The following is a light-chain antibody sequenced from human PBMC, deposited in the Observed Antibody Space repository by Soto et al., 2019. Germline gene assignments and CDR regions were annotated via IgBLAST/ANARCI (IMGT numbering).Light chain of an antibody. CDR3: DSYGGNDVV. V-gene: IGLV2-8*01. CDR2: GVT. CDR1: SSDVGGYNY. J-gene: IGLJ3*02. Sequence: QSALTQPPSASGSPGQSVTISCTGTSSDVGGYNYVSWFQQNPGKAPKLIIYGVTNRPSGVPDRFSGSKSGNTASLTVSGLQAEDDADYYCDSYGGNDVVFGGGTKVTVL.